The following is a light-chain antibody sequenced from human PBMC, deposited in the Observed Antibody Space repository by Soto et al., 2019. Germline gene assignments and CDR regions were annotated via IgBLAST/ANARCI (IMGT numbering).Light chain of an antibody. J-gene: IGKJ5*01. CDR3: QQRSNWPPSIT. V-gene: IGKV3-11*01. CDR2: DAS. Sequence: EVVLTQSPATLSLSPGERATLSCRASQSVGNFLAWYQQKPGQAPRLLIYDASNRATGIPARFSGSGSGTDFPLPISSLQPEDFAVYYCQQRSNWPPSITFGQGTRREIK. CDR1: QSVGNF.